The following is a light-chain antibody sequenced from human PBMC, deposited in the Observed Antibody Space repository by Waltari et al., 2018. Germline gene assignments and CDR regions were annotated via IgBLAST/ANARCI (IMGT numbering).Light chain of an antibody. CDR2: LSSDGSH. V-gene: IGLV4-69*01. J-gene: IGLJ2*01. CDR3: QTWDTGVV. CDR1: SGHSSYA. Sequence: QLVLTHPPSASASLGASVRLTCTLTSGHSSYAIAWHQQRPEKGPRYLMRLSSDGSHTKGDGIPDRFSGSSSGAERYLIISSLQSEDEADYYCQTWDTGVVFGGGTKLTVL.